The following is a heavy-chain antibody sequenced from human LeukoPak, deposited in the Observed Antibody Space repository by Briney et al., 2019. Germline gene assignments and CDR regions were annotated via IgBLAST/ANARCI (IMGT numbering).Heavy chain of an antibody. CDR1: GSTFSSYA. Sequence: GGSLRLSCAASGSTFSSYAMSWVRQAPGKGLEWVSAISGSGGSTYYADSVKGRFTISRDNSKNTLYLQMNSLRAEDTAVYYCASHTNYYDGSGLATTDYWGQGTLVTVSS. CDR3: ASHTNYYDGSGLATTDY. V-gene: IGHV3-23*01. D-gene: IGHD3-22*01. CDR2: ISGSGGST. J-gene: IGHJ4*02.